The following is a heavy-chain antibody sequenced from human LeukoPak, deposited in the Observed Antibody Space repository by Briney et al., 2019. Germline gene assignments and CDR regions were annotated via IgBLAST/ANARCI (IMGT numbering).Heavy chain of an antibody. CDR2: ISYDGSNK. D-gene: IGHD3-9*01. CDR3: ARGLYYDILTGYFDY. V-gene: IGHV3-30-3*01. CDR1: GFTFSSYA. Sequence: PGRSLRLSCAASGFTFSSYAMHWVRQAPGKGLEWVAVISYDGSNKYYADSVKGRFTISRDNSKNTLYLQMNSLRAEDAAVYYCARGLYYDILTGYFDYWGQGTLVTVSS. J-gene: IGHJ4*02.